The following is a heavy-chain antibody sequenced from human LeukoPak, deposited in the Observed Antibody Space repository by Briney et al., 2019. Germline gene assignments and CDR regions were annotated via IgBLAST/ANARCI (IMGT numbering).Heavy chain of an antibody. CDR3: ARWIAATSHFDP. J-gene: IGHJ5*02. CDR1: AGSISTYY. Sequence: SETLSLTCSLSAGSISTYYWSWIRQPPGKGLEWIGYIYYSGSTYYNPSLKSRVTISVDTSKNQFSPKVTSVTAADTAVYYCARWIAATSHFDPWGRGALVTVSS. V-gene: IGHV4-59*01. CDR2: IYYSGST. D-gene: IGHD6-13*01.